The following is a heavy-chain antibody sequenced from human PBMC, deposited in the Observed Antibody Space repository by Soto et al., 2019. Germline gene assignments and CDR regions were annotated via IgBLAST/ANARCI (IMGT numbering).Heavy chain of an antibody. V-gene: IGHV3-7*05. D-gene: IGHD3-22*01. Sequence: GGSLRLSCAASGFTFSSYWMSWVRQAPGKGLEWVANIKQDGSEKYYVDSVKGRFTISRDNAKNSLYLQMNSLRAEDTAVYYCARGLPYDSSGYYVDYWGQGTLVTVSS. J-gene: IGHJ4*02. CDR3: ARGLPYDSSGYYVDY. CDR1: GFTFSSYW. CDR2: IKQDGSEK.